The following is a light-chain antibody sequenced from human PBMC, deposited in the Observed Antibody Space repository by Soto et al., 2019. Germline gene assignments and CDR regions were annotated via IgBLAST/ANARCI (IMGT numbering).Light chain of an antibody. CDR3: VLYMGSGIWV. V-gene: IGLV8-61*01. CDR1: SGSVSISYF. CDR2: NTN. Sequence: QTVVTQEPSVSVSPGGTVTLTCGLNSGSVSISYFPSWYQLTPGQAPRTLIYNTNTHSFGVPDRFSGSILGNKAALTITGAQADDECDYYCVLYMGSGIWVFGGGTKVTVL. J-gene: IGLJ3*02.